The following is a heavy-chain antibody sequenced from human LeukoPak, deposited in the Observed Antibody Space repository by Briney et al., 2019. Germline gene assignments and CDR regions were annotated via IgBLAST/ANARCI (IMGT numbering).Heavy chain of an antibody. CDR3: ARDSGWSLPDAFDI. CDR2: MNPNSGNT. CDR1: GYTFTSYD. J-gene: IGHJ3*02. Sequence: ASVKVSSKASGYTFTSYDINWVRQAPGQGLEWMGWMNPNSGNTGYAQKFQGRVTITRNTSISTAYMELSSLRSEDTAVYYCARDSGWSLPDAFDIWGQGTMVTVSS. D-gene: IGHD6-19*01. V-gene: IGHV1-8*03.